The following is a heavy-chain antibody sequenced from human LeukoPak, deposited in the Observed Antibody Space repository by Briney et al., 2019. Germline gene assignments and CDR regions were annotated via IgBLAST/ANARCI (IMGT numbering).Heavy chain of an antibody. V-gene: IGHV3-53*01. J-gene: IGHJ4*02. CDR3: ARDPGGNYFDY. CDR1: GFTVSSSY. D-gene: IGHD1-1*01. CDR2: IYSGGST. Sequence: PGGSLRLSCAAFGFTVSSSYLSWVRQAPGKGLEWVSVIYSGGSTYYADSVKGRFTISRDNSKNTLYLQMNSLRAEDTAVYYCARDPGGNYFDYWGQGTLVTVSS.